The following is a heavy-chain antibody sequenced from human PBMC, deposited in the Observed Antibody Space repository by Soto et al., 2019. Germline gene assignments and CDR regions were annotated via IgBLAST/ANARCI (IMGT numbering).Heavy chain of an antibody. CDR2: IIPIFGTA. CDR1: GGTFSSYA. CDR3: ARDVPMVVAATNYYYGMDV. V-gene: IGHV1-69*06. Sequence: QVQLVQSGAEVKKPGSSVKVSCKASGGTFSSYAISWVRQAPGQGLEWMGGIIPIFGTANYAQKFQGRVTITADKSTSTAYMELSSLRSEDTAVYYCARDVPMVVAATNYYYGMDVWGQGTTVTVSS. J-gene: IGHJ6*02. D-gene: IGHD2-15*01.